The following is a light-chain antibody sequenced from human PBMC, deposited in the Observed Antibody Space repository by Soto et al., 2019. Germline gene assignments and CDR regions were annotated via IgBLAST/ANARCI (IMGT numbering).Light chain of an antibody. J-gene: IGLJ1*01. Sequence: QSALTQPRSVSGSPGQSVTISCTGTSSDVGGYNFVSWYQQHPGRAPKLIISDVTKRPSGVPDRFFGSKFGNTASLTISGLQAEDEADYYCCSYAGTYIPFVFGTGTKVTVL. CDR1: SSDVGGYNF. V-gene: IGLV2-11*01. CDR3: CSYAGTYIPFV. CDR2: DVT.